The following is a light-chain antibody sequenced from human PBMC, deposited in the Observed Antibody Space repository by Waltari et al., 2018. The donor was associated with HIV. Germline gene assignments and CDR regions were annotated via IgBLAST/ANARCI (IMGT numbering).Light chain of an antibody. CDR3: ESYTSTSVWV. V-gene: IGLV2-14*03. J-gene: IGLJ3*02. CDR2: AGS. CDR1: SSDVGGYNY. Sequence: QSALTQPASVSGSPGQSITISCTGSSSDVGGYNYVSWYQQHPGKAPRLMIYAGSTRPSGVSYRFSGSKSGDTASLTISGLQAEDEADYYCESYTSTSVWVFGGGTRLTVL.